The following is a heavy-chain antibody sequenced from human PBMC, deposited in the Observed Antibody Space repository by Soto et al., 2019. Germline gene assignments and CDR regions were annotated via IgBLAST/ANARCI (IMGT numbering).Heavy chain of an antibody. D-gene: IGHD1-20*01. V-gene: IGHV3-33*01. CDR2: VFYDGRNK. Sequence: QVQLVESGGGVVQPGRSLRLSCAASGFTFSHYGMHWVRQAPGKGLEWVAFVFYDGRNKYFADSVKGRFTISRDNSRNTMYLQMNSLRGEDTAVYYCARDLDLTGANPDAIDLWGQGTMVTVSS. CDR3: ARDLDLTGANPDAIDL. CDR1: GFTFSHYG. J-gene: IGHJ3*01.